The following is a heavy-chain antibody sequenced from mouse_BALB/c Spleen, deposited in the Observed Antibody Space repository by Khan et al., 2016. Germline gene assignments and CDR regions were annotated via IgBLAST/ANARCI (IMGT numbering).Heavy chain of an antibody. J-gene: IGHJ2*01. D-gene: IGHD2-14*01. Sequence: EVELVESGGGLVQPGGSLRLSCATSGFTFTDYYMSWVRQPPGKALEWLGFIRNKADGYTTEYSSSGRGRFTISRDNYQSILYLQMNTLRAEDSATYYCARDDDRYDFDYWGQGTTLTVSS. CDR3: ARDDDRYDFDY. CDR2: IRNKADGYTT. CDR1: GFTFTDYY. V-gene: IGHV7-3*02.